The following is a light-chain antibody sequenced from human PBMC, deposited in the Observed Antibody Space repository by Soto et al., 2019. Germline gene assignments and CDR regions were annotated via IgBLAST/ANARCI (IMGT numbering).Light chain of an antibody. Sequence: DIQVAQSPSSLSASVGDRVTITCRASQRIDNFLAWYQQKPGKVPKLLIYAASTLESGVPSRFSASGSRIDFTLTISSLQPEDVATYYCQKYNSGPRTFGQGTKLEI. V-gene: IGKV1-27*01. CDR3: QKYNSGPRT. CDR1: QRIDNF. CDR2: AAS. J-gene: IGKJ1*01.